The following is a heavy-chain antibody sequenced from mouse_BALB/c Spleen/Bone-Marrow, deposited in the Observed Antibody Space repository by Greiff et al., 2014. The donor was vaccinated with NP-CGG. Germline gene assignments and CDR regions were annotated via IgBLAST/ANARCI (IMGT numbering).Heavy chain of an antibody. Sequence: VQLQQSGAELVKPGASVNLSCKAPGYTFTSYWVYWVKQRPGQGLEWIGEINPSNGRANYNEKFKNKATLTVDKSTSTAYMQVSSLTSEDSAVYYCARRDFRSWFAYWGQGTLVTVSA. J-gene: IGHJ3*01. CDR3: ARRDFRSWFAY. D-gene: IGHD2-14*01. V-gene: IGHV1S81*02. CDR1: GYTFTSYW. CDR2: INPSNGRA.